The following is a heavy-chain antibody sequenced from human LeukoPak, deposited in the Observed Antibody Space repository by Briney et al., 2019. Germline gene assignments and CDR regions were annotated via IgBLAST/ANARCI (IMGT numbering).Heavy chain of an antibody. CDR2: ISGSGGST. Sequence: GGSLRLSCAASGFTFSSYAMSWVRQAPGKGLEWVSAISGSGGSTYCAASVKGRFTISRDNSKNTLYLQMNSLRAEDTAVYYCARGDPTVTTTGSGGLDIWGQGTMVTVSS. J-gene: IGHJ3*02. V-gene: IGHV3-23*01. D-gene: IGHD4-17*01. CDR1: GFTFSSYA. CDR3: ARGDPTVTTTGSGGLDI.